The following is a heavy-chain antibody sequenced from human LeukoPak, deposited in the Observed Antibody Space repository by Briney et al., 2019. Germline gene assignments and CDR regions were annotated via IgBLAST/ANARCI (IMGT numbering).Heavy chain of an antibody. V-gene: IGHV3-23*01. Sequence: GGSLRLSCAASGFTFSNYAMSWVRQAPGKGLEWVSAISGSGGSTYYADSVKGRFTISRDNSKNTLYLQMNSLRAEDTAVYYCASEYSSGSDAFDIWGQGTMVTVSS. CDR3: ASEYSSGSDAFDI. J-gene: IGHJ3*02. D-gene: IGHD6-19*01. CDR1: GFTFSNYA. CDR2: ISGSGGST.